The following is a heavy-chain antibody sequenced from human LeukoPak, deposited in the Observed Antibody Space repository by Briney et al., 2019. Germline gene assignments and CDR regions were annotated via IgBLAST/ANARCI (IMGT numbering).Heavy chain of an antibody. CDR2: ISAYNGNT. Sequence: ASVKVSCKASGYTFTSYGISWVRQAPGQGLEWMGWISAYNGNTNYAQKLQGRVTMTTDTSTSTAYMELRSLRSDDTAVYYCARVPPSYYDSSGYTDYWGQGTLVTVSS. D-gene: IGHD3-22*01. CDR1: GYTFTSYG. J-gene: IGHJ4*02. CDR3: ARVPPSYYDSSGYTDY. V-gene: IGHV1-18*01.